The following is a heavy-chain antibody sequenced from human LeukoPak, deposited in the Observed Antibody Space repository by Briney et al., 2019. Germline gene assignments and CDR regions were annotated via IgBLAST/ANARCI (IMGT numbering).Heavy chain of an antibody. CDR3: ARDPTLYSRDY. Sequence: GGSLRLSCEGSGFTFEDFDMTWVRQAPGKGLEWVSTIKWNGDVIGYADSAKGRFIISRDNAKNSLFLQMNSLRADDTAFYYCARDPTLYSRDYWGQGTLVTVSS. CDR1: GFTFEDFD. CDR2: IKWNGDVI. J-gene: IGHJ4*02. V-gene: IGHV3-20*04. D-gene: IGHD4-11*01.